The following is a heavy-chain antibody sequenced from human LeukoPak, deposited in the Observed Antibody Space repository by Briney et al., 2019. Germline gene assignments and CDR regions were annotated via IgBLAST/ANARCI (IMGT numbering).Heavy chain of an antibody. CDR3: ARGQWLVTGYWFDP. CDR2: MSPNRGNT. D-gene: IGHD6-19*01. Sequence: ASMKLSCNPSGYPFTSYDINWVRQATGHGVEWRGGMSPNRGNTGYAQKFQGRVTMTRNTSISTAYMELSSLRSEDTAVYCCARGQWLVTGYWFDPWGQGTLVTVSS. CDR1: GYPFTSYD. V-gene: IGHV1-8*01. J-gene: IGHJ5*02.